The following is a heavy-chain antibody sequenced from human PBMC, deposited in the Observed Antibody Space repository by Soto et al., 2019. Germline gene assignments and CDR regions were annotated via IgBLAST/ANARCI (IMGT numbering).Heavy chain of an antibody. J-gene: IGHJ5*02. CDR1: GYSISSGYF. D-gene: IGHD3-22*01. Sequence: DTLSLTFAVSGYSISSGYFWCWMRQPPGKGLVWIGSIYHSGMTYYNPSLKSRVTRSVDTSKNPFYLKLSSVPAADKAVYYCEKDRFKARGLFNNWFDPWGQGALVTVS. CDR3: EKDRFKARGLFNNWFDP. V-gene: IGHV4-38-2*02. CDR2: IYHSGMT.